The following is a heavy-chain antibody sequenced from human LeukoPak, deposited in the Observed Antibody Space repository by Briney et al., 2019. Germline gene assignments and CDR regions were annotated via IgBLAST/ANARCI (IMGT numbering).Heavy chain of an antibody. J-gene: IGHJ5*02. D-gene: IGHD6-19*01. CDR2: IKTDGSNT. CDR1: GFTFSRYW. V-gene: IGHV3-74*03. CDR3: AKEVGVAVAGTFDP. Sequence: GGSLRLSCEASGFTFSRYWMHWVRQAPGKGLVWVSRIKTDGSNTKYADSVKGRFSISRDNAKKTLYLQMNSLRAEDTAVYYCAKEVGVAVAGTFDPWGQGTLVTVSS.